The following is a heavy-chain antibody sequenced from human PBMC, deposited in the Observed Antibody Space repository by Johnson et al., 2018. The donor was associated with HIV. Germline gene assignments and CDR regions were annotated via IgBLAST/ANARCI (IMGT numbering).Heavy chain of an antibody. Sequence: VQLVESGGGLVQPGGSLRLSCAASGFTFSSYWMSWVRQAPGKGLEWVANIKQDGSEKYYVDSVKGRFTISRDNAKNSLYLQMNSLRAEDTAVYYCARVGRGGGVVVPAPYDAFDIWGQGTMVTVSS. CDR3: ARVGRGGGVVVPAPYDAFDI. CDR2: IKQDGSEK. CDR1: GFTFSSYW. J-gene: IGHJ3*02. D-gene: IGHD2-2*01. V-gene: IGHV3-7*01.